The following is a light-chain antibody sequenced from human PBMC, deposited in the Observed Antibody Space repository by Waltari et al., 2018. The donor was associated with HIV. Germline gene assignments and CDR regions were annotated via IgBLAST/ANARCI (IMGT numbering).Light chain of an antibody. CDR1: ALPRQF. V-gene: IGLV3-25*03. Sequence: SYELAQPPPVSVSPGQTARLTCSGDALPRQFVYWYQQKPGQAPIVVIYKDSERPSGIPERFSGFISGTTATLTISAVQAEDEADYYCQSADITGTLGVFGGGTRLTV. CDR3: QSADITGTLGV. CDR2: KDS. J-gene: IGLJ2*01.